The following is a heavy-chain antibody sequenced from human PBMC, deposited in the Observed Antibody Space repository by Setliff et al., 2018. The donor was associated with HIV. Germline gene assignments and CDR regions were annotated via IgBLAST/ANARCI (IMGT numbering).Heavy chain of an antibody. CDR1: GGSISINNYY. J-gene: IGHJ6*03. D-gene: IGHD4-4*01. CDR3: ARLDYSNYYSYIDV. CDR2: VHKSGNS. V-gene: IGHV4-39*02. Sequence: KPSETLSLTCTVSGGSISINNYYWAWVRQPPGKGLEWIGSVHKSGNSYYKPSLKSRVTISVDTSENHFSLRLSSVTAADTAVYYCARLDYSNYYSYIDVWGEGTMVTVSS.